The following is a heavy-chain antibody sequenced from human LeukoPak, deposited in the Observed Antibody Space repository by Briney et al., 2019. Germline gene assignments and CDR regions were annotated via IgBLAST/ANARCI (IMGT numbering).Heavy chain of an antibody. Sequence: GGSLRLSCAASGFTFSSYSMNWVRQAPGKGLEWVSSISSRSSYIYYADSVKGRFTISRDNAKNSLYLQMNSLRAEDTAVYYCARDASYGSGSYYRAFDYWGQGTLVTVSS. CDR2: ISSRSSYI. V-gene: IGHV3-21*01. J-gene: IGHJ4*02. CDR1: GFTFSSYS. D-gene: IGHD3-10*01. CDR3: ARDASYGSGSYYRAFDY.